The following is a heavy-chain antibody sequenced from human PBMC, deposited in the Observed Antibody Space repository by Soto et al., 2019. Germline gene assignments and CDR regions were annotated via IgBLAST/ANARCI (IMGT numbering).Heavy chain of an antibody. D-gene: IGHD3-3*01. J-gene: IGHJ5*02. CDR1: GGSFSGYY. V-gene: IGHV4-34*01. CDR3: ARGFRNFRSRYFWSCWYDP. Sequence: SETLSLSCAVYGGSFSGYYWSWIRQPPGKGLEWIGEINHSGSTNYNPSLKSRVTISVDTSKNQFSLKLSSVTAEDTAVYYCARGFRNFRSRYFWSCWYDPWGQGTLVTVSS. CDR2: INHSGST.